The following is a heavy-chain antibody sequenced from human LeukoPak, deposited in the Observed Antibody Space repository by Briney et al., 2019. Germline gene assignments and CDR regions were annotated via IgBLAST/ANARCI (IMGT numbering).Heavy chain of an antibody. J-gene: IGHJ5*02. CDR2: IYYSGST. CDR3: ARVYDSSGYYNWFDP. Sequence: PSETLSLTCTVSGGSISSYYWSWIRQPPGKGLEWIGYIYYSGSTYYNPSLKSRVTISVDTSKNQFSLKLSSVTAADTAVYYCARVYDSSGYYNWFDPWGQGTLVTVSS. V-gene: IGHV4-59*12. D-gene: IGHD3-22*01. CDR1: GGSISSYY.